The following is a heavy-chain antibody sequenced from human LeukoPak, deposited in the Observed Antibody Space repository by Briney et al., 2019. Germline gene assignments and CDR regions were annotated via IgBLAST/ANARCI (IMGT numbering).Heavy chain of an antibody. J-gene: IGHJ3*02. CDR1: GGTFSSYA. CDR3: ATPRMGSSVWEYAFDI. V-gene: IGHV1-69*06. D-gene: IGHD6-19*01. Sequence: GASVTVSCKASGGTFSSYAISWVRQAPGQGLEWMGGIIPIFGTANYAQKFQGRVTITADKSTSTAYMELSSLRSEDTAVYYCATPRMGSSVWEYAFDIWGQGTMVTVSS. CDR2: IIPIFGTA.